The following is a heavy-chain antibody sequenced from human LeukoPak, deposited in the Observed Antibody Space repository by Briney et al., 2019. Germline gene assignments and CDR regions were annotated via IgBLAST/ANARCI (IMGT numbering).Heavy chain of an antibody. CDR2: IYYSGST. J-gene: IGHJ5*02. V-gene: IGHV4-39*01. CDR1: GGSISSSSYY. CDR3: ASVDTAMET. Sequence: PSETLSLTCTVSGGSISSSSYYWGWIRQPPGKGLEWIGSIYYSGSTYYNPSLKSRVTISVDTSKNQFSLKLSSVTAADTAVYYCASVDTAMETWGQGTLVTVSS. D-gene: IGHD5-18*01.